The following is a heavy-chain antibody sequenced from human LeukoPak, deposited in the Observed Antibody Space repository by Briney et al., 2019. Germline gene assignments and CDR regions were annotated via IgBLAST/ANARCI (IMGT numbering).Heavy chain of an antibody. CDR3: ARVRWGGNPGFDH. D-gene: IGHD4-23*01. Sequence: GGSLRLSCAASGFTVNNNYMSWVRQAPGKGLEWVSVIYSDGRTYYADSVKGRFTISRDNSKSTLYLQMNSLGAEDTAVYYCARVRWGGNPGFDHWGQGTLVTVSS. J-gene: IGHJ4*02. CDR1: GFTVNNNY. CDR2: IYSDGRT. V-gene: IGHV3-53*01.